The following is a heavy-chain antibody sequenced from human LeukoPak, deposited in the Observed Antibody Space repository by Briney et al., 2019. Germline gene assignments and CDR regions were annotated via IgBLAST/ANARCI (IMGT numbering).Heavy chain of an antibody. Sequence: SVKVSCNASGGTFSSYAISWVRQAPGRGLEWMGGSITIFGRANYTQKYQVRVTITADKYTSTAYMELDSLRSEDTAVYDCARVGEESWTYYFDYWGQGTLVTVSS. D-gene: IGHD6-13*01. CDR3: ARVGEESWTYYFDY. J-gene: IGHJ4*02. CDR2: SITIFGRA. CDR1: GGTFSSYA. V-gene: IGHV1-69*06.